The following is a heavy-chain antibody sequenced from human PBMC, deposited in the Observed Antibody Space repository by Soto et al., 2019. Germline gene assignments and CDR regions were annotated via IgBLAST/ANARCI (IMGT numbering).Heavy chain of an antibody. Sequence: ASVKVSCKASGYTFTSYGISWVRQAPGQGLEWMGWISAYNGNTNYAQKLQDRVTMTTDTSTSTAYMELRSLRSDDTAVYYCAREGTVVRGVTVGYYYYGMDVWGQGTTVTVSS. CDR1: GYTFTSYG. CDR3: AREGTVVRGVTVGYYYYGMDV. D-gene: IGHD3-10*01. V-gene: IGHV1-18*04. CDR2: ISAYNGNT. J-gene: IGHJ6*02.